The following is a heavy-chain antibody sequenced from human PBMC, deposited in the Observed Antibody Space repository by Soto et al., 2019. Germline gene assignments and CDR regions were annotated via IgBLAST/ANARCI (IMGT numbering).Heavy chain of an antibody. D-gene: IGHD5-18*01. J-gene: IGHJ6*03. CDR3: ARDRRIQLWYYYYYYYMDV. Sequence: GGSLRLSCAASGFTFSSYSMNWVRQAPGKGLEWVSYISSSSSTIYYADSVKGRFTISRDNAKNSLYLQMNSLRDEDTAVYYCARDRRIQLWYYYYYYYMDVWGKGTTFTVSS. CDR2: ISSSSSTI. V-gene: IGHV3-48*02. CDR1: GFTFSSYS.